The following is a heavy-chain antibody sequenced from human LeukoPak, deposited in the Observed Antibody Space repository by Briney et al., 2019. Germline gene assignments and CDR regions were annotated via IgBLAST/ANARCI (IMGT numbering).Heavy chain of an antibody. J-gene: IGHJ4*02. V-gene: IGHV1-2*02. Sequence: ASVKVSCKASGYTFTVYYMHWVRQAPGQGLEWMGWISPNSGGTNCAQKFQGRVTMTRDTSISTAYMELSRLRSDDTAVYYCARGYSGYDFLYWGQGALVTVSS. D-gene: IGHD5-12*01. CDR2: ISPNSGGT. CDR1: GYTFTVYY. CDR3: ARGYSGYDFLY.